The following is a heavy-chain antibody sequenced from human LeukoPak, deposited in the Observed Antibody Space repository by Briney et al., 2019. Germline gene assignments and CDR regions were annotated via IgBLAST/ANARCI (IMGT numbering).Heavy chain of an antibody. CDR2: INHSGST. CDR3: ARMRATRNWFDP. CDR1: GGSFSGYY. D-gene: IGHD5-24*01. V-gene: IGHV4-34*01. Sequence: SETLSLTCAVYGGSFSGYYWSWIRQPPGKGLEWIGEINHSGSTNYNPSLKSRVTISVDTSKNQFSLKLSSVTAADTAVYYCARMRATRNWFDPWGQRTLVTVSS. J-gene: IGHJ5*02.